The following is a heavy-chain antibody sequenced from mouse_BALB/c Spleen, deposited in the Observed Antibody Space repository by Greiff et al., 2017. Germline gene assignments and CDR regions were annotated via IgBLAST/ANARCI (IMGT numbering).Heavy chain of an antibody. D-gene: IGHD2-4*01. CDR2: INPSSGYT. J-gene: IGHJ4*01. Sequence: VQLQQSGAELARPGASVKMSCKASGYTFTSYTMHWVNQRPGQGLEWIGYINPSSGYTNYNQKFKDKATLTADKSSSTAYMQLSSLTSEDSAVYYCARLRITTTGSPYYAMDYWGQGTSVTVSS. CDR1: GYTFTSYT. V-gene: IGHV1-4*01. CDR3: ARLRITTTGSPYYAMDY.